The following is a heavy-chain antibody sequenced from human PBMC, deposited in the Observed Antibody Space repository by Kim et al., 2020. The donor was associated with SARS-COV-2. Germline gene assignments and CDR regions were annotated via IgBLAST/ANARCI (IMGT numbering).Heavy chain of an antibody. V-gene: IGHV4-4*02. J-gene: IGHJ6*03. CDR3: ASYQPRGYYYYMDV. Sequence: PSLKSRVTIPVDKSKNQFSLKLSSVTAADTAVYYCASYQPRGYYYYMDVWGKGTTVTVSS. D-gene: IGHD2-2*01.